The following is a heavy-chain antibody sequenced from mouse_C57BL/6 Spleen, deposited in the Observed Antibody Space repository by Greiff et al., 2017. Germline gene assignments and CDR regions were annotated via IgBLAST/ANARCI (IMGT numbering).Heavy chain of an antibody. CDR1: GYAFSSSW. CDR2: IYPGDGDT. V-gene: IGHV1-82*01. D-gene: IGHD2-5*01. CDR3: ARSGYYSNYVDYFDD. J-gene: IGHJ2*01. Sequence: QVQLQQSGPELVKPGASVKISCKASGYAFSSSWMNWVKQRPGKGLEWIGRIYPGDGDTNYNGKFKGKATLTADKSSSTAYMQLSSLTSEDSAVYFCARSGYYSNYVDYFDDWGQGTTLTVSS.